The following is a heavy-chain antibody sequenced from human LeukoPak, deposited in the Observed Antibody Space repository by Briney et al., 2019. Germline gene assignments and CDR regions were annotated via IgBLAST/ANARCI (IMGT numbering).Heavy chain of an antibody. CDR3: ARDRRSERWLQLGGPFDY. CDR2: ITPIFGTA. Sequence: SVKVSCKASGGTFSSYAISWVRQAPGQGLEWMGGITPIFGTANYAQKFQGRVTITTDESTSTAYMELSSLRSEDTAVYYCARDRRSERWLQLGGPFDYWGQGTLVTVSS. D-gene: IGHD5-24*01. V-gene: IGHV1-69*05. CDR1: GGTFSSYA. J-gene: IGHJ4*02.